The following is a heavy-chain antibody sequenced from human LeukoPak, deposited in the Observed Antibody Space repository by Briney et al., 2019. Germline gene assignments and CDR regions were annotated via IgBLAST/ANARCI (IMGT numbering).Heavy chain of an antibody. J-gene: IGHJ4*02. CDR1: GYTFTSYY. V-gene: IGHV1-46*01. D-gene: IGHD3-16*01. CDR2: INPTTRST. Sequence: ASVKVSCKASGYTFTSYYMHWVRQAPGQGLEWMGIINPTTRSTSYARKFQGRVTMTRDTSTSTVYMELSSLRSEDTAVYYCARVPPLGLGTPEYYFDYSGQGTLVTVSP. CDR3: ARVPPLGLGTPEYYFDY.